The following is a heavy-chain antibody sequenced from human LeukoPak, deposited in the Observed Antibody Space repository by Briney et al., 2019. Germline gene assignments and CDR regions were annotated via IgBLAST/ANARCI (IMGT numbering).Heavy chain of an antibody. J-gene: IGHJ4*02. D-gene: IGHD3-10*01. CDR3: AKGLRITMVRGAHHY. V-gene: IGHV3-30*02. Sequence: GGALRFSCAASGFTFSSDIRYWGRAGSRGREGRGAFIRSDGSKKYYADSVKGRFTISRDNPKKTLYLQMNSLRAEGAAVYYCAKGLRITMVRGAHHYGGQETRVSVSS. CDR2: IRSDGSKK. CDR1: GFTFSSDI.